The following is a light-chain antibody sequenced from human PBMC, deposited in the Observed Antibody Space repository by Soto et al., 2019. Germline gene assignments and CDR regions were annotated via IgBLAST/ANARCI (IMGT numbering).Light chain of an antibody. CDR2: EVR. V-gene: IGLV2-14*01. CDR1: SSDVGAYNY. Sequence: QSVLTQPPSASGSPGQSVTISCTGTSSDVGAYNYVSWYQQYTGKAPKLIIYEVRNRPSGVSYRFTGSRSGNTASLTISALQADDESNFYCSSYTTTSTLLFGGGTKVTVL. J-gene: IGLJ3*02. CDR3: SSYTTTSTLL.